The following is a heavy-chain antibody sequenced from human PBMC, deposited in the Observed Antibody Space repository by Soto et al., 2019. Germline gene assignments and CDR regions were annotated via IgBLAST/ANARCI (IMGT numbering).Heavy chain of an antibody. CDR2: IYHTGSA. Sequence: QVQLQESGPGLVKPSETLSLTCTVSGGSISTFYWSWIRQPPGKGLEWIGYIYHTGSANYNPSLKGRVTMSIDTSKNQFTLKMNSVSAADTAVYYCARPLTENWNYDEAFDIWGPGTMVTVSS. D-gene: IGHD1-7*01. CDR1: GGSISTFY. CDR3: ARPLTENWNYDEAFDI. J-gene: IGHJ3*02. V-gene: IGHV4-59*08.